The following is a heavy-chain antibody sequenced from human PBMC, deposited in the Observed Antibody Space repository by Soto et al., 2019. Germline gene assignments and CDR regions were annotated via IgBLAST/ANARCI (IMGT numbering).Heavy chain of an antibody. CDR3: AGYDHADAFDI. CDR2: NIPIFGTA. V-gene: IGHV1-69*13. Sequence: GASVKVSCKASGGTFSSYAISWVRQAPGQGLEWMGGNIPIFGTANYAQKFQGRVTITADESTSTAYMELSSLRSEDTAVYYCAGYDHADAFDIWGQGTMVTVSS. D-gene: IGHD2-2*01. J-gene: IGHJ3*02. CDR1: GGTFSSYA.